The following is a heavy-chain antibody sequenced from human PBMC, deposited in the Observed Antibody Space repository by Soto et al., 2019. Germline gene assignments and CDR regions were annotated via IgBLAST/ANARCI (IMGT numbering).Heavy chain of an antibody. Sequence: QVQLQESGPGLVKPSETLSLTCTVSGGSISSYYWSWIRQPPGKGLEWIGYIYYSGSTNYNPSLKSRVTISVDTSKKQFSLKLSSVTAADTAVYYCARDQGVRYGYSYGYVGDLNWFDPWGQGTLVTVSS. D-gene: IGHD5-18*01. V-gene: IGHV4-59*01. J-gene: IGHJ5*02. CDR2: IYYSGST. CDR1: GGSISSYY. CDR3: ARDQGVRYGYSYGYVGDLNWFDP.